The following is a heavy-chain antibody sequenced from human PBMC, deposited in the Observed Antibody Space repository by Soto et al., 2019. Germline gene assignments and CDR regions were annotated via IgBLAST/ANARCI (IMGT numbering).Heavy chain of an antibody. CDR2: IIPIFGTA. D-gene: IGHD3-22*01. CDR3: ARLYYDSSGYYPLGYFDY. J-gene: IGHJ4*02. CDR1: GGTFSSYA. V-gene: IGHV1-69*13. Sequence: ASVKVSCKASGGTFSSYAISWVRQAPGRGLEWMGGIIPIFGTANYAQKFQGRVTITADESTSTAYMELSSLRSEDTAVYYCARLYYDSSGYYPLGYFDYWGQGTLVTVSS.